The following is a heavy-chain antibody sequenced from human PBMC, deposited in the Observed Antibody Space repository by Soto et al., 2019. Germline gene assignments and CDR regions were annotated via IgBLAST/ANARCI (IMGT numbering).Heavy chain of an antibody. CDR2: INAGNGNT. V-gene: IGHV1-3*01. CDR3: ARELSLRGYWSSNSCTGRGWFDP. J-gene: IGHJ5*02. D-gene: IGHD2-2*01. CDR1: GYTFTSYA. Sequence: ASVKVSCKASGYTFTSYAMHWVRQAPGQRLEWMGWINAGNGNTKYSQKFQGRVTITRDTSASTAYMELSSLRSEDTAVYYCARELSLRGYWSSNSCTGRGWFDPWGQVNLVTVSS.